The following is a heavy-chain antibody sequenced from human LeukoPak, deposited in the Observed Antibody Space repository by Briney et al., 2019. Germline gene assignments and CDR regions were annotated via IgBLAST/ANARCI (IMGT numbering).Heavy chain of an antibody. CDR3: ARRGYYYYYYMDV. Sequence: GGSLRLSCAASGFTFSSYWMNWVRQAPGNGLEWVANIKQDGSEKYYVDSVKGRFTLSRDNAKNSLYLQMNSLRAEDTAVYYCARRGYYYYYYMDVWGKGTTVTVSS. V-gene: IGHV3-7*01. J-gene: IGHJ6*03. CDR1: GFTFSSYW. CDR2: IKQDGSEK. D-gene: IGHD3-10*01.